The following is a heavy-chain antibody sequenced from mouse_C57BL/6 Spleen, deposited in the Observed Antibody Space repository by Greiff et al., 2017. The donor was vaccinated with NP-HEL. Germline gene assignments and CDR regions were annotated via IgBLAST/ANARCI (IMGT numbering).Heavy chain of an antibody. Sequence: VQLQQSGPELVKPGASVKISCKASGYSFTSYYMNWVKQSPEKSLEWIGEINPSTGGTTYNQKFKAKATLTVDKSSSTAYMQLKSLTSEDSAVYYCARSGPYLLDFDYWGQGTTLTVSS. V-gene: IGHV1-42*01. J-gene: IGHJ2*01. CDR1: GYSFTSYY. CDR2: INPSTGGT. CDR3: ARSGPYLLDFDY. D-gene: IGHD3-1*01.